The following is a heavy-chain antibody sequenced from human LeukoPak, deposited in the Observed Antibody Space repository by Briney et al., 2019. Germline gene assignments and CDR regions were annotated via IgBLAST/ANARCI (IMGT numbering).Heavy chain of an antibody. CDR2: ISSSSSYI. CDR3: ARDTLTDFDY. Sequence: GGSLRLSCAASGFTFSSYSMNWVRQAPGKGLEWVSSISSSSSYIYYADSVRGRFTISRDNAKNSLYLQMNSLRAEDTAVYYCARDTLTDFDYWGQGTLVTVSS. J-gene: IGHJ4*02. D-gene: IGHD4/OR15-4a*01. V-gene: IGHV3-21*01. CDR1: GFTFSSYS.